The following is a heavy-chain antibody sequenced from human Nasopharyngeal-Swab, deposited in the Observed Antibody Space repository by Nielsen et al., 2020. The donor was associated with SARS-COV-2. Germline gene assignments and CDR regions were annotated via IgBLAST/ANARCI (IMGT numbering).Heavy chain of an antibody. D-gene: IGHD5-12*01. Sequence: WSRQRPGKGLEWIGEINDSGRTIYNPSLKSRRTSSADASKNQFSLELRTVTAADTAVYYCTRSTWIPLDSWGPGTLVTVSS. V-gene: IGHV4-34*01. CDR3: TRSTWIPLDS. J-gene: IGHJ4*02. CDR2: INDSGRT.